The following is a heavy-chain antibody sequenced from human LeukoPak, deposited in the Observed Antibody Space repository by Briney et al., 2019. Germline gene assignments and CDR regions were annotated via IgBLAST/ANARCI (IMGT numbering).Heavy chain of an antibody. D-gene: IGHD3-22*01. CDR2: IYYSEST. CDR3: ARHPGYYDSSGYYVSAFDI. J-gene: IGHJ3*02. CDR1: GASISSSSYY. V-gene: IGHV4-39*01. Sequence: SETLSLTCTVSGASISSSSYYWGWIRQSPGKGLEWIGSIYYSESTYFNPSLKSRVTMTVDTSKNHFSLKLTSVTAADTAVYYCARHPGYYDSSGYYVSAFDIWGQGTMVTVSS.